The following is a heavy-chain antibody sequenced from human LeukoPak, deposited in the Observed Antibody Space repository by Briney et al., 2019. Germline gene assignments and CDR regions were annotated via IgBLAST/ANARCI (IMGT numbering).Heavy chain of an antibody. CDR1: GFTFSSYW. J-gene: IGHJ6*02. V-gene: IGHV3-7*01. Sequence: GGSLRLSCAASGFTFSSYWMSWVRQAPGKGLEWVANIKQDGSEKYYVDSVKGRFTISRDNAKNSLYLRMNSLRAEDTAVYYCARETGDYYYYGMDVWGQGTTVTVSS. CDR3: ARETGDYYYYGMDV. CDR2: IKQDGSEK.